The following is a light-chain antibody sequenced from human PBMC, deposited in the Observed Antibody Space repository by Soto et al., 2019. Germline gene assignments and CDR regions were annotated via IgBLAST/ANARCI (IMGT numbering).Light chain of an antibody. V-gene: IGKV1-39*01. J-gene: IGKJ1*01. CDR2: AAS. CDR3: QQSYSTTWT. Sequence: DIQMTQSPSTLSASVGDRVTITCRASQSISSWLAWYHQKPGKAPKLLIYAASSLQSGVPSRFSGSGSGTDFTLTISSLQPEDFATYSCQQSYSTTWTFGQGTKVDIK. CDR1: QSISSW.